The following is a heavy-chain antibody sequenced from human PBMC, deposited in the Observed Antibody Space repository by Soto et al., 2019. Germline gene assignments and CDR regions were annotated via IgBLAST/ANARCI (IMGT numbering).Heavy chain of an antibody. D-gene: IGHD4-17*01. Sequence: QVHLVESGGGVVQPGKSLRLSCVGSGYTFGRFAMDWVRQAPGKGLEWLAVIAYDASTKYYADSVKGRFTISRDNSRNTLYLEMNSLRPEDTAVYYCARDQSSTVITSTHFDPWGQGTLVTVSS. CDR1: GYTFGRFA. CDR3: ARDQSSTVITSTHFDP. CDR2: IAYDASTK. J-gene: IGHJ5*02. V-gene: IGHV3-30*04.